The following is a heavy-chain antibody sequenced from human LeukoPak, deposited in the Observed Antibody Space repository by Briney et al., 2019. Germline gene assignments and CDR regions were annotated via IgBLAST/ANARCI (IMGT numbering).Heavy chain of an antibody. V-gene: IGHV3-66*02. J-gene: IGHJ4*02. D-gene: IGHD3-22*01. Sequence: GGSLRLSCAASGFTVSSNYMSWVRQAPGKGLEWVSVIYSGGSTYYADSVKGRFTISRDNSENTLYLQMNSLRAEDTAVYYCARVGSGFDFDYWGQGTLVTVSS. CDR2: IYSGGST. CDR3: ARVGSGFDFDY. CDR1: GFTVSSNY.